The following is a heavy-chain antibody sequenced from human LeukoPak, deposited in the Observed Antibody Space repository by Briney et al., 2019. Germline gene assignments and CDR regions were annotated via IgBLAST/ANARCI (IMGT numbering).Heavy chain of an antibody. V-gene: IGHV3-53*01. D-gene: IGHD1-26*01. CDR2: IYSGGST. CDR1: GFTVSSNY. J-gene: IGHJ3*02. Sequence: GGSLRLSCAASGFTVSSNYMSWVRQAPGKGLEWVSVIYSGGSTYYADSVKGRFTISRDNSKNMLYLQMNSLRAEDTAVYYCARDPRYSGSSVDAFDIWGQGTMVTVSS. CDR3: ARDPRYSGSSVDAFDI.